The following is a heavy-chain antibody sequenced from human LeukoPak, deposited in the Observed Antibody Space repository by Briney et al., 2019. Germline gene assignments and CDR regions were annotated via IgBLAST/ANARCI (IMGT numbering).Heavy chain of an antibody. V-gene: IGHV3-74*01. CDR1: GFTFSSYW. J-gene: IGHJ6*03. D-gene: IGHD3-3*01. Sequence: PGGSLRLSCAASGFTFSSYWMHWVRQAPGKGLVWVSRINTDGSSTSYADSVKGRFTISRDNAKNTLYLQMNSLRAEDTAVYYCARTIRDDFWSGYYEDYYYYMDVWGKGTTVTVSS. CDR3: ARTIRDDFWSGYYEDYYYYMDV. CDR2: INTDGSST.